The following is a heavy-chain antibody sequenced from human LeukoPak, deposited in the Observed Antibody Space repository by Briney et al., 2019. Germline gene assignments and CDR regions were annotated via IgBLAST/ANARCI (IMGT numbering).Heavy chain of an antibody. D-gene: IGHD2-2*01. J-gene: IGHJ4*02. Sequence: ASMKVSCKASGYTFTSYAMHWVRQAPGQRLEWMGWINAGNGNTEYSQKFQGRVTITRDTSASTAYMELSSLRSDDTAVYYCAREGSLHCSSTSCPAWGYWGQGTLVTVSS. V-gene: IGHV1-3*01. CDR1: GYTFTSYA. CDR3: AREGSLHCSSTSCPAWGY. CDR2: INAGNGNT.